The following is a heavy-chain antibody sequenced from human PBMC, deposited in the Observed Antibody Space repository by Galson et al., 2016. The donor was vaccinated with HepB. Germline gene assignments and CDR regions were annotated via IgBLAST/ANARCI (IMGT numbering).Heavy chain of an antibody. V-gene: IGHV3-11*01. Sequence: SLRLSCAASGFTFSYYYMSWIRQAPGKGLEWVSYISGDGRNINYADSVKGRFTIARGNAKNSLYLHLNSLTGEDTAVYYCARMFPLYSSGWYVRGDGWFDSWGQGTLVTVSS. CDR2: ISGDGRNI. CDR1: GFTFSYYY. D-gene: IGHD6-19*01. J-gene: IGHJ5*01. CDR3: ARMFPLYSSGWYVRGDGWFDS.